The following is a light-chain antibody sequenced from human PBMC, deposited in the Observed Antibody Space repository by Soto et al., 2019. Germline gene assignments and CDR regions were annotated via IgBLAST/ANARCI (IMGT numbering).Light chain of an antibody. Sequence: DIQMTQSPSSLSASVGDRVTITCQASQDITSYLNWYQHKPGKAPKLLIYDASSWEAGVPSRFSGSGSGTDFTFTISSLQPEDVATYYCQHCDYLPIFGPGTTVDFK. J-gene: IGKJ3*01. CDR3: QHCDYLPI. CDR2: DAS. V-gene: IGKV1-33*01. CDR1: QDITSY.